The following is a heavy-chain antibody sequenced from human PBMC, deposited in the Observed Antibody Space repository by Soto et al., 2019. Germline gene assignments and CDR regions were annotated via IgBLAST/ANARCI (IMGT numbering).Heavy chain of an antibody. V-gene: IGHV5-10-1*01. CDR3: ARLPTYYYYGMDV. D-gene: IGHD4-17*01. J-gene: IGHJ6*02. Sequence: GESLKIACKGSGYTFTDYGISWVRQMPGKGLEWMGRINPSDSYTHYSPSFQGHVTISADKSISTAFLQWSSLKASDTAMYYCARLPTYYYYGMDVWGQVTTVTVSS. CDR1: GYTFTDYG. CDR2: INPSDSYT.